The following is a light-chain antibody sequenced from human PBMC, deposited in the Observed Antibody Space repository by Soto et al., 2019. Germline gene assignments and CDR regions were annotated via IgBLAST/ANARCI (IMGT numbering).Light chain of an antibody. CDR2: DAS. CDR1: QSISNN. CDR3: QQCTNWPPYT. Sequence: DIVMTQYPATLSVAPGEKATLSCRASQSISNNFAWYQQKPGQAPRLLIYDASTRATGVPARFSGSGSGTEFTLPVGSLPSEDFAVYLCQQCTNWPPYTVGQGTKLDIK. V-gene: IGKV3-15*01. J-gene: IGKJ2*01.